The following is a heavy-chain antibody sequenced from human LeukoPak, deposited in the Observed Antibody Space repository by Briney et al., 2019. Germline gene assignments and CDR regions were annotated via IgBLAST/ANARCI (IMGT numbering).Heavy chain of an antibody. CDR3: AKGMVRGVIKRDWFDP. V-gene: IGHV1-69*04. J-gene: IGHJ5*02. Sequence: SVKVSCKASGGTFSSYAISWVRQAPGQGLEWMGRIIPILGIAIYAQKFQGRVTITADKSTSTAYMELSSLRSEDTAVYYCAKGMVRGVIKRDWFDPWGQGTLVTVSS. CDR2: IIPILGIA. D-gene: IGHD3-10*01. CDR1: GGTFSSYA.